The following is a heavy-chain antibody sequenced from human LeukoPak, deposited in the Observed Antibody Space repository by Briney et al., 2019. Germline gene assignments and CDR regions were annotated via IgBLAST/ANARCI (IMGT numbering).Heavy chain of an antibody. D-gene: IGHD2-15*01. CDR3: ARAGRYCSGGSCYSIRTWFDP. V-gene: IGHV1-69*06. CDR1: GGTFSSYA. J-gene: IGHJ5*02. Sequence: GASVKVSCKASGGTFSSYAISWVRQAPGQGLEWMGRITPIFGTANYAQKFQGRVTITADKSTSTAYMELSSLRSEDTAVYYCARAGRYCSGGSCYSIRTWFDPWGQGTLVTVSS. CDR2: ITPIFGTA.